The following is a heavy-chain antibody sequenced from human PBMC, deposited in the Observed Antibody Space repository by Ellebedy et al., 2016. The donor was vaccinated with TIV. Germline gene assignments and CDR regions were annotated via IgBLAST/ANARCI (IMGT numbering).Heavy chain of an antibody. CDR1: GFTFRNYA. CDR3: AKDQEYFDYMDV. CDR2: ISGRGGNT. V-gene: IGHV3-23*01. Sequence: GGSLRLSXAASGFTFRNYAMNWVRQAPGKGLEWVSGISGRGGNTYYAAPVKGRFTISRDNSKNTLFLQVNSLRAEDTAVYYCAKDQEYFDYMDVWGKGTTVTVSS. J-gene: IGHJ6*03.